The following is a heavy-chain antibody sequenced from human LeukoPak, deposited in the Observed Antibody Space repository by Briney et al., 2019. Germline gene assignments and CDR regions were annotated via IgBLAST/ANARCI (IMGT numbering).Heavy chain of an antibody. CDR1: GFTVSSNY. CDR3: ARDGGYCSGGSCYGGSFDI. CDR2: IYSGGST. D-gene: IGHD2-15*01. V-gene: IGHV3-53*01. Sequence: GGSLRLSCAASGFTVSSNYMSWVRQAPGKGLELVSVIYSGGSTYYADSVKGRFTISRDNSKNTLYLQMNSLRAEDTAVYYCARDGGYCSGGSCYGGSFDIWGQGTMVTVSS. J-gene: IGHJ3*02.